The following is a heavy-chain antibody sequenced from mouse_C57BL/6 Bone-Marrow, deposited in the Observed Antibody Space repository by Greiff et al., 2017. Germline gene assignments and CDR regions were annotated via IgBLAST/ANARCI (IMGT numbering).Heavy chain of an antibody. Sequence: QVHVKQPGAELVKPGASVKLSCKASGYTFTSYWMHWVKQRPGQGLEWIGMIHPNSGSTNYNEKFKSKATLTVDKSSSTAYMQLSSLTSEDSAVYYCARRDSNYLFVYWGQGTLVTVSA. CDR2: IHPNSGST. CDR1: GYTFTSYW. V-gene: IGHV1-64*01. CDR3: ARRDSNYLFVY. D-gene: IGHD2-5*01. J-gene: IGHJ3*01.